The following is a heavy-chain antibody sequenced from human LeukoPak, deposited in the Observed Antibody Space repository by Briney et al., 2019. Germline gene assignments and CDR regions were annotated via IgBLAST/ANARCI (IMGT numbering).Heavy chain of an antibody. V-gene: IGHV3-30-3*02. CDR3: AKYYYSALDY. D-gene: IGHD3-10*01. CDR1: GFTFSSYT. Sequence: GGSLRLSCVASGFTFSSYTMYWVRQAPGKGLEWVAVILYDGSNKYYADSVKGRFTISRDNSKSTLYLQMNSLRAEDTAVYYCAKYYYSALDYWGQGTLVTVSS. CDR2: ILYDGSNK. J-gene: IGHJ4*02.